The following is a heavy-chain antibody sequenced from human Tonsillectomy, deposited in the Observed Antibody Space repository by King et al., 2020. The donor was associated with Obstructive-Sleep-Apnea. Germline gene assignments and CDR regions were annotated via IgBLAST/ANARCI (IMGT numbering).Heavy chain of an antibody. V-gene: IGHV1-46*01. CDR3: ARDSNWNDLLDY. CDR1: GYTFTSYY. J-gene: IGHJ4*02. CDR2: INPSGGST. Sequence: VQLVESGAEVKKPGASVKVSCKASGYTFTSYYMHWVRQAPGQGLEWMGIINPSGGSTSYAQKFQGRVTMTRDTSTSTVYMELNSLRSEDTAVYYCARDSNWNDLLDYWGQGTLVTVSS. D-gene: IGHD1-1*01.